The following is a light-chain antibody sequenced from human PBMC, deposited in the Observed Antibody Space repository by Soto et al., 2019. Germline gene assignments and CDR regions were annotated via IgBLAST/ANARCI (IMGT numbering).Light chain of an antibody. J-gene: IGLJ2*01. CDR3: SSYTSSSLV. V-gene: IGLV2-14*01. Sequence: QSALTQPASVSGSPGQSITISCTGTSSDVGGYNYVSWYQQHPGKAPKLMIYDVSNRPSGVSNRFSGSKSGNTASQTISGLQAEDEADYYCSSYTSSSLVFGGGTKLTVL. CDR2: DVS. CDR1: SSDVGGYNY.